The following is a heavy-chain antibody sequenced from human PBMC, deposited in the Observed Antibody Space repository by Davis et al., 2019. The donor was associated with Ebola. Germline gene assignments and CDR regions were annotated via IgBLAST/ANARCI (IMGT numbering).Heavy chain of an antibody. J-gene: IGHJ6*04. V-gene: IGHV1-46*01. CDR2: INPSGGST. CDR3: ARDQIVVVVAATSPYYYYGMDV. D-gene: IGHD2-15*01. CDR1: GYTFTSYD. Sequence: ASVKVSCKASGYTFTSYDINWVRQATGQGLEWMGIINPSGGSTSYAQKFQGRVTMTRDTSTSTVYMELSSLRSEDTAVYYCARDQIVVVVAATSPYYYYGMDVWGKGTTVTVSS.